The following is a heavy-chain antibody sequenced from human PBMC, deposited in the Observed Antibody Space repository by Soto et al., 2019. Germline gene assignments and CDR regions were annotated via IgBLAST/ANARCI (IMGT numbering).Heavy chain of an antibody. CDR2: ISYDGSNK. J-gene: IGHJ4*02. CDR3: ARAPWTYCGGDCYHFDY. D-gene: IGHD2-21*02. Sequence: AVSGFTFSSYAMHWVRQAPGKGLEWVAVISYDGSNKYYADSVKGRFTISRDNSKNTLYLQMNSLRAEDTAVYYCARAPWTYCGGDCYHFDYWGQGTLVTVSS. V-gene: IGHV3-30-3*01. CDR1: GFTFSSYA.